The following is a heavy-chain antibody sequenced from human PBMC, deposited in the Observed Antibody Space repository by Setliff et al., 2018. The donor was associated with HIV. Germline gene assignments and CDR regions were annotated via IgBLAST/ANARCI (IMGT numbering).Heavy chain of an antibody. CDR2: IYTSGST. CDR1: GVSISSSNYF. Sequence: SETLSLTCSVSGVSISSSNYFWTWIRQPAGKGLEWIGHIYTSGSTNYNPSLKYNPSRKSRATISIDTSKKQLSLKLNSVTAADTAVYYCASTARYYALLTGYSNQGYFDHWGLGTLVTVSS. CDR3: ASTARYYALLTGYSNQGYFDH. V-gene: IGHV4-61*09. D-gene: IGHD3-9*01. J-gene: IGHJ4*01.